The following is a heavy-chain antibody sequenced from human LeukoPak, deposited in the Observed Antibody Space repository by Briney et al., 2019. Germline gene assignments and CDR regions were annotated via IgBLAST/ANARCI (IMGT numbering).Heavy chain of an antibody. CDR3: ARHARSVWFGELLSDFDY. CDR2: IYYSGST. V-gene: IGHV4-39*01. Sequence: SETLSLTCAVSSGSIFSSNWWSWVRQPPGKGLEWIGSIYYSGSTYYNPSLKSRVTISVDTSKNQFSLKLSSVTAADTAVYYCARHARSVWFGELLSDFDYWGQGTLVTVSS. CDR1: SGSIFSSNW. D-gene: IGHD3-10*01. J-gene: IGHJ4*02.